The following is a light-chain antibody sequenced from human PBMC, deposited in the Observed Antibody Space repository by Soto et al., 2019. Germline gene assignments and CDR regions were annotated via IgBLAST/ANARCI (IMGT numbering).Light chain of an antibody. CDR1: QSISSY. V-gene: IGKV1-39*01. Sequence: DIQMTQSPSSLSASVGDRVTITCRASQSISSYLDWYQQKPGQAPKLLIYAASSLQSGVPSRFSGSGSGTDFTLTISSLQHVEFTTDDYHHSYSNPRTFGIGTKVDIK. CDR3: HHSYSNPRT. CDR2: AAS. J-gene: IGKJ4*01.